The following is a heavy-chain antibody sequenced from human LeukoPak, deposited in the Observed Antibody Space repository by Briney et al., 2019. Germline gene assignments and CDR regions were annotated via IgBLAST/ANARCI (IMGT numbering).Heavy chain of an antibody. V-gene: IGHV4-59*01. CDR3: ARGHDYGDPPPLDH. Sequence: PSETLSLTCTVSGGSISSYYWSWIRQPPGKGLEWIGYIYYSGSTNYNPSLKSRVAISVDTSKNQFSLKLSSVTAADTAVYYCARGHDYGDPPPLDHWGQGTLVTVSS. CDR1: GGSISSYY. CDR2: IYYSGST. J-gene: IGHJ4*02. D-gene: IGHD4-17*01.